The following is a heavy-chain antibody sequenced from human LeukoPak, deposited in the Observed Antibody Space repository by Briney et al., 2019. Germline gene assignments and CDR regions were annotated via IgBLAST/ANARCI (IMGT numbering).Heavy chain of an antibody. J-gene: IGHJ2*01. CDR1: GFSFNRYA. CDR3: AQSTSMRYFFDL. D-gene: IGHD2-8*01. CDR2: ISGSGGRT. V-gene: IGHV3-23*01. Sequence: GGSLRLSCAASGFSFNRYAVAWVRQAPGKGLEWVSTISGSGGRTFFADSVKGRFTVSRDSSVFLQMNSLRAEDTALYYCAQSTSMRYFFDLWGRGTLVTVSS.